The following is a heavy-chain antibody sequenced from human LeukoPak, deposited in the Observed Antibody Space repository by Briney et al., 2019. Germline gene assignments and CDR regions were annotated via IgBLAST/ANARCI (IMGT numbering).Heavy chain of an antibody. J-gene: IGHJ5*02. D-gene: IGHD6-19*01. Sequence: QSGGSLRLSCAASGFTFSSIWMHWVRQAPGKGLVWVARINSDGTYATYADSVKGRFTISRDNAKNTLYLQMNSQRDEDTAVYYCARDFSGWYYNWFDPWGQGTLVTVSS. CDR2: INSDGTYA. CDR3: ARDFSGWYYNWFDP. V-gene: IGHV3-74*01. CDR1: GFTFSSIW.